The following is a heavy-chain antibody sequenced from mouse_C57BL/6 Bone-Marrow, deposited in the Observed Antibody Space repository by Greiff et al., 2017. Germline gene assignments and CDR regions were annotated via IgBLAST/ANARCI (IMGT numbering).Heavy chain of an antibody. CDR2: IRNKANNHAT. D-gene: IGHD1-1*01. Sequence: EVNVVESGGGLVQPGGSMKLSCAASGFTFSDAWMDWVRQSPEKGLEWVAEIRNKANNHATYYAESVKGRFTISRDDSKSSVYLQMNSLGAEDTGIYYCTNYYGSSYPFACWGQGTLVTVSA. J-gene: IGHJ3*01. CDR1: GFTFSDAW. CDR3: TNYYGSSYPFAC. V-gene: IGHV6-6*01.